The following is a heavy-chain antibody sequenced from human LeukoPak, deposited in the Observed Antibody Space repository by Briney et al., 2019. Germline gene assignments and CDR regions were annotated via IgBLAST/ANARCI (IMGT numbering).Heavy chain of an antibody. CDR3: TREDSSGWKY. D-gene: IGHD6-19*01. CDR2: MSSSGSVI. Sequence: PGGSLSLSCAASGFTFSDYSMNWVRQAPGKGLEWVSYMSSSGSVIYYADSVKGRFTISRDNAKNSLYLQMNSLRADDTAVYYCTREDSSGWKYWGQGTQVTVSS. J-gene: IGHJ4*02. V-gene: IGHV3-48*01. CDR1: GFTFSDYS.